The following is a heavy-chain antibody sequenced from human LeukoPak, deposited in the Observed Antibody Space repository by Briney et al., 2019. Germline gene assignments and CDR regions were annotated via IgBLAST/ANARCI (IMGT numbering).Heavy chain of an antibody. Sequence: ASETLSLTCAVYGGSFSGYYWSWIRQPPGKGLEWIGEINHSGSTNYNPSLKSRVTISVDTSKNQFSLKLSSVTAADTAVYYCARFEAENGVDYWGQGTLVTVSS. J-gene: IGHJ4*02. D-gene: IGHD3-10*01. CDR3: ARFEAENGVDY. CDR1: GGSFSGYY. V-gene: IGHV4-34*01. CDR2: INHSGST.